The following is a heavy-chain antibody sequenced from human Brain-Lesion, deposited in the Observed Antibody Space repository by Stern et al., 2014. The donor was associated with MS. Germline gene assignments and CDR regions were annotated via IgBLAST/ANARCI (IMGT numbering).Heavy chain of an antibody. CDR1: GFTFDDYA. J-gene: IGHJ4*02. Sequence: VQLVESGGDLVQPGRSLRLSCAAFGFTFDDYAMPWVRPAPGKGLERVAGISWNSGTIGYADSVKGRFTTSRDNAYSSLYLQMNSLRPEDTALYYCARDITGSSAYFAYWGQGTLVTVSS. CDR3: ARDITGSSAYFAY. CDR2: ISWNSGTI. D-gene: IGHD1-14*01. V-gene: IGHV3-9*01.